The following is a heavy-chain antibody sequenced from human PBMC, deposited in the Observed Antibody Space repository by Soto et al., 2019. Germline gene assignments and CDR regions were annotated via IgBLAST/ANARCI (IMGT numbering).Heavy chain of an antibody. CDR1: GGSITSGNW. CDR2: IFHTGTT. D-gene: IGHD5-12*01. Sequence: PSETLSLTCAVSGGSITSGNWWTWVRQSPGKGLEWIGEIFHTGTTNYSPSLKSRVTILVDKSKNQFSLKLNSVAAADSALDYCEAHRGSTHPHLDYWGPGILVTVSS. V-gene: IGHV4-4*02. CDR3: EAHRGSTHPHLDY. J-gene: IGHJ4*02.